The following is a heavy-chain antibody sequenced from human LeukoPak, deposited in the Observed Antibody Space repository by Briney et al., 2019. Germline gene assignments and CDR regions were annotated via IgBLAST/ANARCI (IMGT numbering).Heavy chain of an antibody. V-gene: IGHV4-59*08. Sequence: PSETLSLTCTVSGGSISSYYWSWIRQPPGKGLEWIAYISDIGSINYNPSLMSRVTISLDTSKNQLSLKLRSVTAADTAVYYCAGHHPRNTVDFWGQGTLVTVSS. CDR2: ISDIGSI. J-gene: IGHJ4*02. D-gene: IGHD2/OR15-2a*01. CDR1: GGSISSYY. CDR3: AGHHPRNTVDF.